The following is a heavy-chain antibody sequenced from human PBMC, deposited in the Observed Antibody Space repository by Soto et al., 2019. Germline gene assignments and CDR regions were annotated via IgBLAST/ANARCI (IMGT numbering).Heavy chain of an antibody. CDR2: ISVSAGST. D-gene: IGHD5-12*01. J-gene: IGHJ4*02. CDR3: AKGRGYPYHFDS. CDR1: GFTFSSYA. V-gene: IGHV3-23*01. Sequence: GGSLRLSCAASGFTFSSYAMSWVRQAPGKGLQWVSTISVSAGSTYYTDSVKGRFTISRDNPKNTLYLQMNSLRAEDTAVYYCAKGRGYPYHFDSRGPGTLVTVSS.